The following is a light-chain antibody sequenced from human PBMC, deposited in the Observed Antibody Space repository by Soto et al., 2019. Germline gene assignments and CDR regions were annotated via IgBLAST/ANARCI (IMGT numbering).Light chain of an antibody. CDR1: QRISTN. J-gene: IGKJ1*01. V-gene: IGKV3-15*01. CDR2: DAS. CDR3: QQYTNWRT. Sequence: IVLTQSPATLSVSPGDRATLSCRASQRISTNLAWYQQKPGQAPRLLIYDASTRATGIPARFSGSGSGTEFTLTITSLQSEDFAVYYCQQYTNWRTFGQGTKVAIK.